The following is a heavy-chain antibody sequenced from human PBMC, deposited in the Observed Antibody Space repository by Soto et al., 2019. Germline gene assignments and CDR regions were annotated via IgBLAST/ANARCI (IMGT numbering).Heavy chain of an antibody. J-gene: IGHJ5*02. CDR1: GGSFSGYY. CDR3: ARRIVVVPVTKFDP. V-gene: IGHV4-34*01. D-gene: IGHD2-2*01. CDR2: INHSGST. Sequence: SETLSLTCAVYGGSFSGYYWSWIRQPPGKGLEWIGEINHSGSTNYNPSLKSRVTISVDTSKNQFSLKLSSVTAADTAVYYCARRIVVVPVTKFDPWGQGTLVTVSS.